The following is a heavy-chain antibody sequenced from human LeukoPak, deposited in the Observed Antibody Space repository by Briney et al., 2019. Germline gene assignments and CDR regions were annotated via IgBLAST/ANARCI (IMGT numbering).Heavy chain of an antibody. CDR1: GFTLGSYG. Sequence: PGGSLRLSCAASGFTLGSYGMHWVRQAPGEGREWVAVIWHDGSVLDYSESVKGRFTVSRDNRKNTLYMQMDSLRVEDTAVYYCARDRCQDDPIDIWGQGTLVTVSS. CDR2: IWHDGSVL. V-gene: IGHV3-33*01. D-gene: IGHD2-8*01. CDR3: ARDRCQDDPIDI. J-gene: IGHJ4*02.